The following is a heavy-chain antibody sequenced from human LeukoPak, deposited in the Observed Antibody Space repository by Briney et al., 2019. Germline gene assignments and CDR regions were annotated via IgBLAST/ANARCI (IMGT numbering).Heavy chain of an antibody. CDR1: GFTFSSYE. J-gene: IGHJ1*01. Sequence: GGSLRLSCAASGFTFSSYEMNWVRQAPGKGLEWVSYISSSGSTIYYADSVKGRFTISRDNSKNTLYLQMNSLRAEDTAVYYCAKDPRVVGATPEYFQHWGQGTLVTVSS. D-gene: IGHD1-26*01. CDR3: AKDPRVVGATPEYFQH. CDR2: ISSSGSTI. V-gene: IGHV3-48*03.